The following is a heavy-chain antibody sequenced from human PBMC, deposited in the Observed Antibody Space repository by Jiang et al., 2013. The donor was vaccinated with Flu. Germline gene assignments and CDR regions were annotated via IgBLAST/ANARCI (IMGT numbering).Heavy chain of an antibody. CDR3: ARVIDY. Sequence: GPGLVKPSETLSLTCAVSGYSISSGYYWGWIRQPPGKGLEWIGSIYHSGSTYYNPSLKSRVTISVDTSKNQFSLKLSSVTAADTAVYYCARVIDYWGQGTLVTVSS. V-gene: IGHV4-38-2*01. CDR2: IYHSGST. D-gene: IGHD3-22*01. J-gene: IGHJ4*02. CDR1: GYSISSGYY.